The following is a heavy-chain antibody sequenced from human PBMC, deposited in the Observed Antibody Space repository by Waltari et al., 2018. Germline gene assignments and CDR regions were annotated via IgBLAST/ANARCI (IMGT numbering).Heavy chain of an antibody. Sequence: EVQLVASGGGLVKPGGSLRLYCAASGLTFSSHTLNWVRQAPGKGLELVSSISSSSSYIYYADSVKGRFTISRDNAKNSLYLQMNSLRAEDTAVYYCARAAGTFEYFDYWGQGTLVTVSS. CDR3: ARAAGTFEYFDY. CDR1: GLTFSSHT. V-gene: IGHV3-21*01. J-gene: IGHJ4*02. CDR2: ISSSSSYI. D-gene: IGHD6-19*01.